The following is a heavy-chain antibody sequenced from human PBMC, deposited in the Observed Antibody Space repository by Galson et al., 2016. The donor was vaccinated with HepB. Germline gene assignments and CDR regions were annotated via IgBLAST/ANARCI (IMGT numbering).Heavy chain of an antibody. CDR2: VFYSGST. V-gene: IGHV4-59*01. CDR3: ARGLAVPAATYDY. J-gene: IGHJ4*02. D-gene: IGHD2-2*01. Sequence: SETLSLTCTVSGGSFKTNYWTWIRQPPGKGLEWIGYVFYSGSTNYNPSLKSRLTISIDTSKNQFSLRLTSVTAADTAVYYCARGLAVPAATYDYWGQGTLVTVSS. CDR1: GGSFKTNY.